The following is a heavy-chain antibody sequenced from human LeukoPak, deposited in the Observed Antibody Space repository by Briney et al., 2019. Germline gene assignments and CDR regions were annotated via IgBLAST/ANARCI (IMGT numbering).Heavy chain of an antibody. CDR3: ARVSSSGRPVYYFDY. CDR2: ISSGGT. D-gene: IGHD6-19*01. CDR1: GFTFSSYG. V-gene: IGHV3-NL1*01. Sequence: PGRSLRLSCAASGFTFSSYGMHWVRQAPGKGLEWVSVISSGGTYYADSVKGRFTISRDNSKNTVYLQMNSLRAEDTAVYYCARVSSSGRPVYYFDYWGQGTLVTVSS. J-gene: IGHJ4*02.